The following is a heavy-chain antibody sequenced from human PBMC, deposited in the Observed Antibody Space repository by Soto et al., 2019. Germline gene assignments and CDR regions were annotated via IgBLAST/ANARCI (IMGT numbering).Heavy chain of an antibody. V-gene: IGHV1-69*08. J-gene: IGHJ4*02. CDR2: IIPILGAS. D-gene: IGHD5-12*01. CDR1: GGTLSSYT. CDR3: AIISGYDRTAYDS. Sequence: VQLVQSGPEVRKPGSSVKVSCKASGGTLSSYTISWVRQAPGQGLEWMGRIIPILGASDYAQDFQGRVTITADKSTNTAYMDLSSLTSEDTVVYYCAIISGYDRTAYDSWGQGTQVTVSS.